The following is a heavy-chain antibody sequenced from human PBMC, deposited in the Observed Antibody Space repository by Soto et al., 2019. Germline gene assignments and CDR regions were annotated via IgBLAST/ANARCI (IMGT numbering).Heavy chain of an antibody. CDR2: ISHDERSK. CDR1: GFTFSSFG. V-gene: IGHV3-30*03. J-gene: IGHJ4*02. CDR3: APGVSGWKFDY. Sequence: QVQLVESGGGVVQPGRSLRLSCAASGFTFSSFGMHWVRQAPGKGLEWVAAISHDERSKYYADSVKGRFSISRDNSKNTLFLQMNRLRDEDTALDYWAPGVSGWKFDYWGQGTLVTVSS. D-gene: IGHD6-19*01.